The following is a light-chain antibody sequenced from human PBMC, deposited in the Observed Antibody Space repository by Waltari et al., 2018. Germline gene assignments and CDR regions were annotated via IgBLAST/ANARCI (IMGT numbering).Light chain of an antibody. CDR2: DVS. Sequence: QSALTQPTSVSGSPGQSITISCPGTSSDVGGYIFVSWYQQHPGKAPKLIIYDVSNRPSGVSNRFSGSKSGNTASLTISGLQAEDEADYYCSSYTSSSTLVVFGGGTKLTVL. V-gene: IGLV2-14*01. J-gene: IGLJ2*01. CDR1: SSDVGGYIF. CDR3: SSYTSSSTLVV.